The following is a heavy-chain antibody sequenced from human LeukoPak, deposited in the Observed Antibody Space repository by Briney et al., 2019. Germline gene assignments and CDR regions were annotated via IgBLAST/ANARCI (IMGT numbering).Heavy chain of an antibody. CDR1: GFTFGDYA. CDR2: IRRKAHGGTT. V-gene: IGHV3-49*04. D-gene: IGHD3-22*01. CDR3: TRVTYYYDNSGYFHFDS. Sequence: GGSLRLSCTPSGFTFGDYAMSWVRQAPGKGLEWVSFIRRKAHGGTTEYAASVKGRFSSSRDYSKSIAYLQMNSLKTEDTAVYFCTRVTYYYDNSGYFHFDSWGQGSLVTVSS. J-gene: IGHJ4*02.